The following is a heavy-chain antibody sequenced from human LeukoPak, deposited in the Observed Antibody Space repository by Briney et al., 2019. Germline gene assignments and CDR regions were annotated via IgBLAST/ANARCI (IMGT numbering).Heavy chain of an antibody. V-gene: IGHV4-39*07. D-gene: IGHD3-10*01. CDR2: IYYSGST. Sequence: SETLSLTCTVSGGSISSSSYYWGWIRQPPGKGLEWIGSIYYSGSTYYNPSLKSRVTISVDTSKNQFSLKLSSVTAADTAVYYCARLPMVRGVTHPFDYWGQGTLVTVSS. CDR1: GGSISSSSYY. J-gene: IGHJ4*02. CDR3: ARLPMVRGVTHPFDY.